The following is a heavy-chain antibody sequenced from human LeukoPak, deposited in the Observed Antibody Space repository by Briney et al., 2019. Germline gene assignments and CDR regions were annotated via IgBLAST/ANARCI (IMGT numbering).Heavy chain of an antibody. CDR1: GFTFSSYG. D-gene: IGHD2/OR15-2a*01. CDR3: AKDSMARLNTFYYYGMDV. J-gene: IGHJ6*02. Sequence: GGSLRLSCSASGFTFSSYGMHWVRQAPGKGLEWVAVISYDGSNKYYADSVKGRLTISRDNSKNTLYLQMNSLRAEDTAVYYCAKDSMARLNTFYYYGMDVWGQGTTVTVSS. V-gene: IGHV3-30*18. CDR2: ISYDGSNK.